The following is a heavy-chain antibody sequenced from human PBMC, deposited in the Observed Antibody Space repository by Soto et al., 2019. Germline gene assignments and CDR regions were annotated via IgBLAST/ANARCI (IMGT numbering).Heavy chain of an antibody. V-gene: IGHV4-59*01. Sequence: ETLSLTCTVSGGSISSYYWSWIRQPPGKGLEWIGYIYYSWSTNYNPSLKSRVTISVDTSKNQFSLKLGSVTAAVTAVYYCARGDGYKGGYYYGMDVWGQGTTVTVSS. D-gene: IGHD5-12*01. CDR3: ARGDGYKGGYYYGMDV. CDR2: IYYSWST. CDR1: GGSISSYY. J-gene: IGHJ6*02.